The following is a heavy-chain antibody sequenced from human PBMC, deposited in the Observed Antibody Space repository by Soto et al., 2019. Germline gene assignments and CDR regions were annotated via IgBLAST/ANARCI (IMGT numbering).Heavy chain of an antibody. CDR3: ARPVHDYSNYDDALDI. Sequence: GESLKISCKRSGYSFTSYWIGWVRQLAGKGLESMGITYPGGPHTRYSPAFQGLVTVSANKPISTAYQQRSSLKASDTAMYYCARPVHDYSNYDDALDIWVQGTMVTVSS. CDR1: GYSFTSYW. V-gene: IGHV5-51*01. CDR2: TYPGGPHT. J-gene: IGHJ3*02. D-gene: IGHD4-4*01.